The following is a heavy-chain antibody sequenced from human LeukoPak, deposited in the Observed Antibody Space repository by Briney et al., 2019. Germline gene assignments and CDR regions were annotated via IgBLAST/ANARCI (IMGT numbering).Heavy chain of an antibody. CDR3: ARVSSGWHGYLDY. V-gene: IGHV1-3*01. D-gene: IGHD6-25*01. CDR2: VNAGNGNA. Sequence: EASVKVSFKASGYTFTSYAMHWVRQAPGQRLEWMGWVNAGNGNATYTQKFQDRVTFTRDTSASTAYMDLSSLRSEDTAVYYCARVSSGWHGYLDYWGQGTPVTVSS. J-gene: IGHJ4*02. CDR1: GYTFTSYA.